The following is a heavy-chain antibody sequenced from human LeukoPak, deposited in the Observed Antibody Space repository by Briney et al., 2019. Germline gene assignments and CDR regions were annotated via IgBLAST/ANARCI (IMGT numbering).Heavy chain of an antibody. Sequence: PSETLSLTCTVSGGSISSYYWSWIRQPPGKGLEWIGYIYYSGSTNYNPSLMSRVTISVDTSKNQFSLKLSSVTAADTAVYYCARHVDSSGPNFDYWGEGTLVTVSS. J-gene: IGHJ4*02. D-gene: IGHD3-22*01. V-gene: IGHV4-59*08. CDR3: ARHVDSSGPNFDY. CDR2: IYYSGST. CDR1: GGSISSYY.